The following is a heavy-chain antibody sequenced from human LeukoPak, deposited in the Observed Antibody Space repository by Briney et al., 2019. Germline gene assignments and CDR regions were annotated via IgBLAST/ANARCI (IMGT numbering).Heavy chain of an antibody. V-gene: IGHV3-20*04. CDR3: ARATVYYDSSGYFDY. D-gene: IGHD3-22*01. CDR1: GFIFDNYG. Sequence: GGSLRLSCAASGFIFDNYGMSWVRQAPGKGLEWVSGVNWNGGSTGYADSVKGRFTISRDKAKNSLYLQMNSLRAEDTALYYCARATVYYDSSGYFDYWGQGTLVTVSS. J-gene: IGHJ4*02. CDR2: VNWNGGST.